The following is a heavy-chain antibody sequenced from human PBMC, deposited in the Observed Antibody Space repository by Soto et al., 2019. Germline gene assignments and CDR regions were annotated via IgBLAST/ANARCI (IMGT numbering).Heavy chain of an antibody. J-gene: IGHJ6*03. D-gene: IGHD5-12*01. CDR3: ARESGGATATLDYYYFYMDV. CDR2: INPNGGVT. Sequence: QVQLVQSGAEVRKPGGSVTVSCRSSGDSFNDYYIHGVRQAPGQGFEWMGWINPNGGVTKYAQKFQGWVSMTRDTSIRTVYMQLSRLRSDDTAVYYCARESGGATATLDYYYFYMDVWGTGTTLTVFS. CDR1: GDSFNDYY. V-gene: IGHV1-2*04.